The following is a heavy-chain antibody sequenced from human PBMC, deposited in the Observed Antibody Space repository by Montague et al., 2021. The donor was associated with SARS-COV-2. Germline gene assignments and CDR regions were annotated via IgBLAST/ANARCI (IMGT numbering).Heavy chain of an antibody. CDR3: AKDSYYYGLGYGMDV. D-gene: IGHD3-10*01. Sequence: SLRLSFSASGFTFSNSAMNWVRQAPGKGLEWVSGSSGSDGGTHYADSVKGRSTISRDNSKNVLYLQMNSLRAEDTALYYCAKDSYYYGLGYGMDVWGQGTTVTVSS. V-gene: IGHV3-23*01. J-gene: IGHJ6*02. CDR2: SSGSDGGT. CDR1: GFTFSNSA.